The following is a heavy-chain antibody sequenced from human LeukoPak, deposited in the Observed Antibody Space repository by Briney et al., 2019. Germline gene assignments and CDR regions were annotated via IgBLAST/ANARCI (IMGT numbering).Heavy chain of an antibody. CDR3: AGHTYYYDSSGYYYPSGFDY. CDR2: IYTSGST. Sequence: SETLSLTCTVSGGSISSYYWSWIRQPAGKGLEWIGRIYTSGSTNYNPSLKSRVTMSVDTSKNQFSLKLSSVTAADTAVYYCAGHTYYYDSSGYYYPSGFDYWGQGTLVTVSS. V-gene: IGHV4-4*07. J-gene: IGHJ4*02. CDR1: GGSISSYY. D-gene: IGHD3-22*01.